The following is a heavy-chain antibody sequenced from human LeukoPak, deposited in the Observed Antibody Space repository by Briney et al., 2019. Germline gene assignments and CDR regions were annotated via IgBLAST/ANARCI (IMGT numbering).Heavy chain of an antibody. CDR2: VYYSGST. Sequence: SETLSLTCTVSGGSISSTSYYWGWIRQPPGKGLEWIGSVYYSGSTYYNPSLKSRVTISVDTSKNQFSLKLSSVTAADTAVYYCARDIGFYGSGSPYFDYWGQGTLVTVSS. CDR3: ARDIGFYGSGSPYFDY. V-gene: IGHV4-39*07. J-gene: IGHJ4*02. D-gene: IGHD3-10*01. CDR1: GGSISSTSYY.